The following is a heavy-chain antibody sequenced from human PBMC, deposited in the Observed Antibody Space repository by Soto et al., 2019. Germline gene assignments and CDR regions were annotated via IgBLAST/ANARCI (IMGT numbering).Heavy chain of an antibody. J-gene: IGHJ4*02. CDR3: ARSTGYCSNGVCSVFDY. Sequence: ETLSLTCTVSGYSIRSDYYWGWIRQPPGKELEWIGNIFHSGSTYYNPSLKSRVTISVDTSKNQFSLKMTSVTATDTAVYYCARSTGYCSNGVCSVFDYWGQGTLVTVSS. CDR1: GYSIRSDYY. V-gene: IGHV4-38-2*02. CDR2: IFHSGST. D-gene: IGHD2-8*01.